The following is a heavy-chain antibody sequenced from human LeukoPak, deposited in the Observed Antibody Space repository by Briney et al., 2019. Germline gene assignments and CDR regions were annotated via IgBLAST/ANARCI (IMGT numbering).Heavy chain of an antibody. CDR3: ARDNGKGYSYGYVRYYYYGMDV. Sequence: GGSLRLSCAASGFTFSSYWMSWVRQAPGKGLEWVANIKQDGSEKYYVDSVKGRFTISRDNAKNSLYLQMNSLRAEDTAVHYCARDNGKGYSYGYVRYYYYGMDVWGQGTTVTVSS. J-gene: IGHJ6*02. D-gene: IGHD5-18*01. V-gene: IGHV3-7*05. CDR2: IKQDGSEK. CDR1: GFTFSSYW.